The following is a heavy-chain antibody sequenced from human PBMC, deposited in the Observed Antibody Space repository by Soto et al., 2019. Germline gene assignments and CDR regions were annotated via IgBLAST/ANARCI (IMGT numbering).Heavy chain of an antibody. CDR3: AKTVAVAGRYYFDY. D-gene: IGHD6-19*01. Sequence: AGGALRLSWGASGVTFSSYAMSWVRPAPGKGLEWVSAISGSGGSTYYADSVKGRFTISRDNSKNTLYLQMNSLRAEDTAVYYCAKTVAVAGRYYFDYWGQGTLVTVSS. CDR2: ISGSGGST. J-gene: IGHJ4*02. V-gene: IGHV3-23*01. CDR1: GVTFSSYA.